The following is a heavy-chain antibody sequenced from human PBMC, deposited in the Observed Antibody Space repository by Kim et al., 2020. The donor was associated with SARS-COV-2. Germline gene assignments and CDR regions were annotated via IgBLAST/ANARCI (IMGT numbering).Heavy chain of an antibody. Sequence: GGSLRLSCAASGFTFSSYDMHWVRQAPGKWLEWVAIISYDGSNKYYADSVKGRFTISRDNSKNTLYLQMNSLRAEDTAVYYCAKDLSGDYVTFAFDIWGQGTMVTVSS. CDR1: GFTFSSYD. D-gene: IGHD4-17*01. CDR3: AKDLSGDYVTFAFDI. J-gene: IGHJ3*02. CDR2: ISYDGSNK. V-gene: IGHV3-30*18.